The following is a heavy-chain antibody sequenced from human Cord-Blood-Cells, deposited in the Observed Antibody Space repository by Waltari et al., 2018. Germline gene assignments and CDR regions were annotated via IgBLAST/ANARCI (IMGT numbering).Heavy chain of an antibody. Sequence: EVQLVESGGGLVQPGRSLRLSCAASGFPFDDYAMHWVRQAPGKGLEWVSGISWNSGSIGYADSVKGRFTISRDNAKNSLYLQMNSLRAEDTALYYCAKGSNYYYYYGMDVWGQGTTVTVSS. D-gene: IGHD4-4*01. J-gene: IGHJ6*02. CDR2: ISWNSGSI. CDR3: AKGSNYYYYYGMDV. CDR1: GFPFDDYA. V-gene: IGHV3-9*01.